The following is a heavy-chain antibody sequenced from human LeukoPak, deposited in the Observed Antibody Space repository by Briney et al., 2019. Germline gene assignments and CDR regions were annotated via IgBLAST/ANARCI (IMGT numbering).Heavy chain of an antibody. D-gene: IGHD2-2*01. Sequence: PSETLSLTCTVSGGSISSYYWSWIRQPPGKGLEWIGYIYYSGSTNYNPSLKSRVTISIDTSKNQFSLKLSSVTAADTAVYYCARRRSSTSSLDPWGQGTLVTVSS. V-gene: IGHV4-59*08. CDR1: GGSISSYY. J-gene: IGHJ5*02. CDR2: IYYSGST. CDR3: ARRRSSTSSLDP.